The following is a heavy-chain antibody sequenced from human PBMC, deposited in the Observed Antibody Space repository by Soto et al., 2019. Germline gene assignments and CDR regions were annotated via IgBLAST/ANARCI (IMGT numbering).Heavy chain of an antibody. D-gene: IGHD1-26*01. CDR1: GFTFSSSE. CDR3: ARRASR. J-gene: IGHJ3*01. CDR2: IHPSGQPI. V-gene: IGHV3-48*03. Sequence: GGSLRLSCAVSGFTFSSSEMYWVRQAPGKGLEWISYIHPSGQPIFYADSVKGRFTISRDNANNSLFLQMNSLRAEDTAVYYCARRASRWGQGTMVTVSS.